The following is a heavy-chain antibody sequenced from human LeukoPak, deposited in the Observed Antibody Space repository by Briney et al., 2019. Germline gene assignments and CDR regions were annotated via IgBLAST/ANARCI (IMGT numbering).Heavy chain of an antibody. CDR3: ATNSYNYGHYFAY. D-gene: IGHD5-18*01. CDR1: GFTFSSYE. J-gene: IGHJ4*02. CDR2: ISSSDATI. Sequence: PGGSLRLSCAASGFTFSSYEMNWVRQPPGKGLEWVSYISSSDATIYYADSVKGRFTISRDNAKNSLYLQMDSLRAEDTAVYYCATNSYNYGHYFAYWGQGVLVTVSS. V-gene: IGHV3-48*03.